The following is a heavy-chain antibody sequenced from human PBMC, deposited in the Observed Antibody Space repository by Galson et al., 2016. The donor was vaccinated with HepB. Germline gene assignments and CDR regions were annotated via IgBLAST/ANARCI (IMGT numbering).Heavy chain of an antibody. D-gene: IGHD3-10*01. Sequence: SLRLSCAAPGFIFSDHYIDWVRQAPGKGLEWVGRSKNRANGFAIEYAASVKGRFTVSRDGSRNSLYLQMNSLKTEDTAMYYCVAYYTSGNFYSHYWGQGTLVTVSS. CDR3: VAYYTSGNFYSHY. V-gene: IGHV3-72*01. J-gene: IGHJ4*02. CDR2: SKNRANGFAI. CDR1: GFIFSDHY.